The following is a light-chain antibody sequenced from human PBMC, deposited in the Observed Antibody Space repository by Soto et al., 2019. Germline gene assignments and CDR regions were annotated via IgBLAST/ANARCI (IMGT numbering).Light chain of an antibody. CDR3: QQYGSSPPMYT. CDR1: QSVASRA. J-gene: IGKJ2*01. Sequence: IVLTQSPGTLSLSPGERATLSCRASQSVASRALAWYQQKPGQAPRLLMYYASKRATGIPDRYSGSGSGTDVTLTISRLEPEDFAVYYCQQYGSSPPMYTFGQGTKLEIK. CDR2: YAS. V-gene: IGKV3-20*01.